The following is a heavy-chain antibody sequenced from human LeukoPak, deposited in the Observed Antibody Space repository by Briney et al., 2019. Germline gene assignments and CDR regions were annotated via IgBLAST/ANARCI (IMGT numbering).Heavy chain of an antibody. J-gene: IGHJ1*01. CDR2: INHSGST. CDR1: GGSFSGYY. CDR3: ARRSGSGWSRAEYFQH. V-gene: IGHV4-34*01. Sequence: PSETLSLTCAVYGGSFSGYYWSWIRQPPGKGLEWIGEINHSGSTNYNPSLKSRVTISVDTSKNQFSLKLSSVTAADTAVYYCARRSGSGWSRAEYFQHWGQGTLVTVSS. D-gene: IGHD6-19*01.